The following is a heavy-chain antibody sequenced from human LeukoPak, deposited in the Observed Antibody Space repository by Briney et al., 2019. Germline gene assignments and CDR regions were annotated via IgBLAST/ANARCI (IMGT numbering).Heavy chain of an antibody. J-gene: IGHJ4*02. CDR2: IYYSGST. V-gene: IGHV4-30-4*02. CDR1: GGSISSGDYY. CDR3: ARVWSSSWSKEAPYYFDY. Sequence: SETLSLTCTVSGGSISSGDYYWSWIRQPPGKGLEWIGYIYYSGSTYYNPSLKSRVTISVDTSKNQFSLKLSSVTAADTAVYYCARVWSSSWSKEAPYYFDYWGQGTLVTVSS. D-gene: IGHD6-13*01.